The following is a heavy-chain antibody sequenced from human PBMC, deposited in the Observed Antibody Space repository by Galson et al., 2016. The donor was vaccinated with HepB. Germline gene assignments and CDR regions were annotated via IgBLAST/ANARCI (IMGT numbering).Heavy chain of an antibody. Sequence: SVKVSCKASGYTFSNYGISWVRQAPGQGLEWMGWISTYNGNTNYAHGLRGRVTLTRDTSTNTVYMELRSLRSADTAVYYCARAGRIITVPMDVWGQGTTVTVSS. CDR3: ARAGRIITVPMDV. V-gene: IGHV1-18*01. D-gene: IGHD3-16*01. J-gene: IGHJ6*02. CDR2: ISTYNGNT. CDR1: GYTFSNYG.